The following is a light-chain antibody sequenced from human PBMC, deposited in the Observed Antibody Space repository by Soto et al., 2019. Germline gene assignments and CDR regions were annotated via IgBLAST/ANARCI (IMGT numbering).Light chain of an antibody. CDR1: NSDVGDYRS. V-gene: IGLV2-14*03. Sequence: QSVLTQPASVSGSPGQSITISCTGTNSDVGDYRSVSWYQQHPGKAPKLLIYGNSNRPSGVPDRFSGSKSGTSASLAITGLQAEDEADYYCQSYDSSLSGSYVFGTGTKVTVL. CDR3: QSYDSSLSGSYV. J-gene: IGLJ1*01. CDR2: GNS.